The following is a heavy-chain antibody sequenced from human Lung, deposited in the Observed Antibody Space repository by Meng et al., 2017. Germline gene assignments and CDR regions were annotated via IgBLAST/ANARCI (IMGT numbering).Heavy chain of an antibody. J-gene: IGHJ4*02. CDR2: SYHSWST. D-gene: IGHD6-19*01. Sequence: SGPGCVSPSGTSSLPCAYSVSSTTRSNVWSWVCQPPGKWLEWNGESYHSWSTNYNPSLKSRVTISVDKSKNQFSLKLSSVTAADTAVYYCARRGLWLDPQNFDYWGQGTLVTVSS. CDR1: VSSTTRSNV. CDR3: ARRGLWLDPQNFDY. V-gene: IGHV4-4*02.